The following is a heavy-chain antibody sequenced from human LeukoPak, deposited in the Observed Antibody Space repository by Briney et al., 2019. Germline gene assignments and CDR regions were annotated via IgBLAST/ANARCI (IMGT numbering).Heavy chain of an antibody. J-gene: IGHJ4*02. Sequence: SVKVSCKASGGTFSSYAISWVRQAPGQGLEWMGRIIPILGIANYAQKFQGRVTITADKSTSTAYMELSSLRSEDTAVYYCARDRDYYDSSGDYWGQGTLDTVSS. CDR3: ARDRDYYDSSGDY. D-gene: IGHD3-22*01. CDR1: GGTFSSYA. V-gene: IGHV1-69*04. CDR2: IIPILGIA.